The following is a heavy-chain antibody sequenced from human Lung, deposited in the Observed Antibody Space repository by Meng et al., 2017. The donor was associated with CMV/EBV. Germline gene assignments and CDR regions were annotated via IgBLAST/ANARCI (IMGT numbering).Heavy chain of an antibody. D-gene: IGHD3-3*01. V-gene: IGHV1-18*01. CDR2: ISAYNGNT. J-gene: IGHJ6*02. Sequence: ASVXVSCKASGYTFTSYGSSWVRQAPGQGLEWMGWISAYNGNTNYAQKLQGRVTMTTDTSTSTAYMELRSLRSDDTAVYYCARDAIRVLRFLEWNYYYYGMDVWGQGTTVIFSS. CDR3: ARDAIRVLRFLEWNYYYYGMDV. CDR1: GYTFTSYG.